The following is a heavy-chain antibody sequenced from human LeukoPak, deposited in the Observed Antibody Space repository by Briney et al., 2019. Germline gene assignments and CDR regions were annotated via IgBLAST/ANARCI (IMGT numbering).Heavy chain of an antibody. D-gene: IGHD3-16*02. CDR3: ARDLSLGELSR. V-gene: IGHV3-48*04. CDR1: GFSFSDYD. Sequence: PGGSLRLSCAASGFSFSDYDMNWVRLAPGKGLEWVAWISTTSATIYYADSVKGRFTISRDNAKNSLYLQMNSLRAEDTAVYYCARDLSLGELSRWGQGTLVTVSS. J-gene: IGHJ4*02. CDR2: ISTTSATI.